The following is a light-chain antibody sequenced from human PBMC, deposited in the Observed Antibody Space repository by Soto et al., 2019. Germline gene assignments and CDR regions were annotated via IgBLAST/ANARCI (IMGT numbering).Light chain of an antibody. J-gene: IGKJ2*01. Sequence: DIQMTQSPSTLSASVGDRVTITCRASQSISRWVAWYQQKPGKAPKLLIYDATSLESGVPSRFSGSGSGTEFSLTSRSLPHDDFATYYCQQYNHYSTFGQGTKLEIK. CDR1: QSISRW. V-gene: IGKV1-5*01. CDR3: QQYNHYST. CDR2: DAT.